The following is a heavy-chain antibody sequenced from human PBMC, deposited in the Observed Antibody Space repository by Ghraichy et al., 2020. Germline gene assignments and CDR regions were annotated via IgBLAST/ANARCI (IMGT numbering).Heavy chain of an antibody. J-gene: IGHJ4*02. CDR3: ARVSGFTSSGYYLKHYLDQ. V-gene: IGHV1-18*01. CDR2: ISPYNGDT. CDR1: GYIFSSQG. D-gene: IGHD3-22*01. Sequence: ASVKVSCKASGYIFSSQGISWVRQAPGEGLEWMGWISPYNGDTDYAQNLQDRVTMTTDTSTNTAYMELRSLRSDDTAVYFCARVSGFTSSGYYLKHYLDQWGQGTLVTVSS.